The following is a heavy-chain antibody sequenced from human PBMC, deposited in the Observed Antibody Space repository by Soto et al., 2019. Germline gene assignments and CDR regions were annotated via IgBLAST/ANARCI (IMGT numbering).Heavy chain of an antibody. Sequence: ASVKVSCKVSGYTLTELSMHWVRQAPGKGLEWMGGFDPEDGETIYAQKFQGRVTMTEDTSTDTAYMELSSLRSEDTAVYYCATIWSGYYHGAFDIWGQGTMVTVSS. D-gene: IGHD3-3*01. V-gene: IGHV1-24*01. J-gene: IGHJ3*02. CDR3: ATIWSGYYHGAFDI. CDR1: GYTLTELS. CDR2: FDPEDGET.